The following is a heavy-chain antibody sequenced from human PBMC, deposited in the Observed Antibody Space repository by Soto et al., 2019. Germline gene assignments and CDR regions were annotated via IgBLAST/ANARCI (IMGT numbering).Heavy chain of an antibody. CDR3: ARLWGSGSYQNWFDP. CDR2: IYYSGST. V-gene: IGHV4-39*01. J-gene: IGHJ5*02. D-gene: IGHD1-26*01. CDR1: GGSISSSSYY. Sequence: PSETLSLTCTVSGGSISSSSYYWGWIRQPPGKGLEWIGSIYYSGSTYYNPSLKSRVTISVDTSKNQFSLKLSSVTAADTAVYYCARLWGSGSYQNWFDPWGQGTLVTGSS.